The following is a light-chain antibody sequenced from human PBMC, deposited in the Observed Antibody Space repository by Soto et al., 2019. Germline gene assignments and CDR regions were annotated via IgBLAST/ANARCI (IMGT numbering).Light chain of an antibody. CDR3: QQYNTWPPIT. J-gene: IGKJ5*01. CDR1: QSVSSSH. CDR2: AAS. V-gene: IGKV3-20*01. Sequence: EIVLTQSPGTLSLSPGERATLSCRASQSVSSSHLAWYQHKPGQAPRLLIYAASSRATGSPDRFSGGGSGTDFTLTISRLEPEDFAVYYCQQYNTWPPITFGQGTRLEI.